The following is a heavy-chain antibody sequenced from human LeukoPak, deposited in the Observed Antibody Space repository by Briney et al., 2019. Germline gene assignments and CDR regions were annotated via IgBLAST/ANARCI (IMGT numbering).Heavy chain of an antibody. CDR3: AKDVGYSSTFTFEY. CDR1: GFTFDDYA. V-gene: IGHV3-9*01. D-gene: IGHD6-13*01. Sequence: PGGSLRLSGAASGFTFDDYAMHWVRHAPGKGLEWVSGIVWNSGSIDYADSVKGRFTISRDNAKNSLYLQMNSLREEDTAFYYCAKDVGYSSTFTFEYWGQGTLVTVSS. CDR2: IVWNSGSI. J-gene: IGHJ4*02.